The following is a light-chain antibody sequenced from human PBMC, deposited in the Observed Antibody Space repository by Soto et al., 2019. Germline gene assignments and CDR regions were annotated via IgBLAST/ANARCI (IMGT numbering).Light chain of an antibody. V-gene: IGLV2-11*01. CDR1: SSDVGGYNY. Sequence: QSALTQPRSVSGSPGQSVTISCTGTSSDVGGYNYVSWYQQHPGKAPKLIIYDVTKRPSGVPDRFSGSKSGNTASLTISGLQAEDEADYYCCSYAASYTSVVFGGGTKLPS. CDR2: DVT. J-gene: IGLJ2*01. CDR3: CSYAASYTSVV.